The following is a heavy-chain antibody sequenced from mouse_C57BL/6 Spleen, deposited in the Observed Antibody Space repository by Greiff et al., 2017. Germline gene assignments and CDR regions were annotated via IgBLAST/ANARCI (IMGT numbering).Heavy chain of an antibody. J-gene: IGHJ1*03. Sequence: QVHVKQPGTELVKPGASVKLSCKASGYTFTSYWMHWVKQRPGQGLEWIGNINPSNGGTNYNEKFKSKATLTVDKSSSTAYMQLSSLTSEDSAVYYCANYYGSSYVWYFDVWGTGTTVTVSS. CDR2: INPSNGGT. V-gene: IGHV1-53*01. D-gene: IGHD1-1*01. CDR3: ANYYGSSYVWYFDV. CDR1: GYTFTSYW.